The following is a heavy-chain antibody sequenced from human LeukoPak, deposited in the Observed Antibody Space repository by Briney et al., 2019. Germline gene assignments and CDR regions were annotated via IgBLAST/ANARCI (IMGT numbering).Heavy chain of an antibody. CDR1: GITFRIYS. Sequence: GGSLRLSCAVSGITFRIYSINWVRQAPGRGLEWVSYISGSRSTKYYADSVKGRFSISRDNAKNSLYLQMNSLRAEDTAIYYCARDRSRYSGSGNGFDYWGQGTLVTVSS. J-gene: IGHJ4*02. D-gene: IGHD3-10*01. CDR2: ISGSRSTK. CDR3: ARDRSRYSGSGNGFDY. V-gene: IGHV3-48*04.